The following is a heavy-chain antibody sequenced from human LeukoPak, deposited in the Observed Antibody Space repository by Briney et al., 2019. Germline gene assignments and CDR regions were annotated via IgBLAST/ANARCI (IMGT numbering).Heavy chain of an antibody. V-gene: IGHV4-39*01. CDR2: MYSSGST. J-gene: IGHJ4*02. Sequence: PSETLSLTCTVSGGSISSSSYYWGWIRQPPGKGLEWIGSMYSSGSTYYNPSLKSRVTVSVDTSKSQFSLKLNPVTAADTAVYFCARGKGISIFGVLTYDYWGQGTLVTVSS. D-gene: IGHD3-3*01. CDR3: ARGKGISIFGVLTYDY. CDR1: GGSISSSSYY.